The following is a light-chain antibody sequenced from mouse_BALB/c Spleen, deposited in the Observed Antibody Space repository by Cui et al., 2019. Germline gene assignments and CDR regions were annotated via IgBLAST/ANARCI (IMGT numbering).Light chain of an antibody. CDR3: QQWSSYPPT. Sequence: QIVLAQSTAIMSESPGEQFTLTCSACPSVSASYLYWYQQKPGSSPKPWIYSTSNLASGVPARFSGSGSGTSYSLTISSMEAEDAASYYCQQWSSYPPTFGAGTKLELK. CDR1: PSVSASY. V-gene: IGKV4-79*01. CDR2: STS. J-gene: IGKJ5*01.